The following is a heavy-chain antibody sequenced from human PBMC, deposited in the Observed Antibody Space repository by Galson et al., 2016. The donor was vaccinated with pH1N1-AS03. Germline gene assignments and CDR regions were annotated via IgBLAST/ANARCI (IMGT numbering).Heavy chain of an antibody. CDR3: TTVGSQ. V-gene: IGHV3-15*01. CDR1: GFTFSKEW. D-gene: IGHD3-10*01. Sequence: SLRLSCAASGFTFSKEWMSWVRQAPGKGLEWVGRIKSKTDGWTTDYAAPVKGRFTISRDDSENTLYLQMNSLKTEDTAVYYCTTVGSQWGKGTLFTVSS. J-gene: IGHJ4*02. CDR2: IKSKTDGWTT.